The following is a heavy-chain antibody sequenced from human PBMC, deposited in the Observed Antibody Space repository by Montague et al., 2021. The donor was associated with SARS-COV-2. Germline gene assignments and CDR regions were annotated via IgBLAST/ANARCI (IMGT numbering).Heavy chain of an antibody. CDR2: IKPDGTDK. CDR3: ATDSFSGYFD. Sequence: SLRLSCAASGIIFTNSWMSWVRQAPGKGLEWVANIKPDGTDKYYVDSVKGRFTISRDNAKKSLYLQMNSLTAEDMAVYYCATDSFSGYFDWGQGTLVTVSS. J-gene: IGHJ4*02. V-gene: IGHV3-7*01. D-gene: IGHD3-22*01. CDR1: GIIFTNSW.